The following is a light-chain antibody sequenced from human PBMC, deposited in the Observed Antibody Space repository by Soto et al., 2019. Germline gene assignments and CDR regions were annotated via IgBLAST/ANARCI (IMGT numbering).Light chain of an antibody. Sequence: QSALNQPPSASGSPGQSVTISCTGTSSDIGKYNYVSWYQQRPGKAPKLMIHDVSERPSGVPDRFSGSKSGNTASLTISGLQAQDEADYYCSSFAGSNNLVVFGGGTKLTVL. CDR2: DVS. V-gene: IGLV2-8*01. J-gene: IGLJ2*01. CDR3: SSFAGSNNLVV. CDR1: SSDIGKYNY.